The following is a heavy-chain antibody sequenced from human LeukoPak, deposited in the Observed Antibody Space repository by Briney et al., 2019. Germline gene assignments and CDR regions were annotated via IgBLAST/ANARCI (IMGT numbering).Heavy chain of an antibody. J-gene: IGHJ3*02. D-gene: IGHD5-24*01. Sequence: PSETLSLTCTVSGDSSSSTPHHLGWIRQTPEMGLAWIGYIHDSGTTYYNPSFKSRLTISVDTSKNQFSLKLSSVNAADTAVYYCARRKEGMAAFDIWGRGTMVTVSS. CDR1: GDSSSSTPHH. CDR2: IHDSGTT. V-gene: IGHV4-39*01. CDR3: ARRKEGMAAFDI.